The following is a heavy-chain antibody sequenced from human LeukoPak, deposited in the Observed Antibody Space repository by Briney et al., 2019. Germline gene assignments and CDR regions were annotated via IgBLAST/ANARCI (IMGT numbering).Heavy chain of an antibody. CDR3: AKDGKQQLVELTYYYYYYMDV. V-gene: IGHV3-11*01. J-gene: IGHJ6*03. CDR2: ISSSGSTI. D-gene: IGHD6-13*01. CDR1: GFTFSDYY. Sequence: AGGSLRLSCAASGFTFSDYYMSWIRQAPGKGLEWVSYISSSGSTIYYADSVKGRFTISRDNSKNTLYLQMNSLRAEDTAVYYCAKDGKQQLVELTYYYYYYMDVWGKGTTVTVSS.